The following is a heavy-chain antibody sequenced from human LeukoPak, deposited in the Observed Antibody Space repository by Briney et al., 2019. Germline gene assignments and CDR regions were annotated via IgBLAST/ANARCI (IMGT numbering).Heavy chain of an antibody. CDR2: MNPNSGNT. J-gene: IGHJ4*02. Sequence: ASVKVSCKASGYTFTSYDINWVRQATGQGLEWMGWMNPNSGNTGYAQKFQGRVTMTRNTSISTAYMELSSLRSEDTAVYYCARATGQGNGAHFDYWGQGTLVTVSS. CDR3: ARATGQGNGAHFDY. V-gene: IGHV1-8*01. CDR1: GYTFTSYD. D-gene: IGHD1-1*01.